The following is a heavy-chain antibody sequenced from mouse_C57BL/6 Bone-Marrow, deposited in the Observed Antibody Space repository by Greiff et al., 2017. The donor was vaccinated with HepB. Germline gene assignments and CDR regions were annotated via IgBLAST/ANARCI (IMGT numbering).Heavy chain of an antibody. Sequence: QVQLQQSGPELVKPGASVKISCKASGYAFSSSWMNWVKQRPGKGLEWIGRIYPGDGDTNYNGKFKGKATLTADKSSSTAYMQLSSLTSEDSAVYFCANYYGSSSFYAMDYWGQGTSVTVSS. CDR3: ANYYGSSSFYAMDY. V-gene: IGHV1-82*01. CDR1: GYAFSSSW. CDR2: IYPGDGDT. J-gene: IGHJ4*01. D-gene: IGHD1-1*01.